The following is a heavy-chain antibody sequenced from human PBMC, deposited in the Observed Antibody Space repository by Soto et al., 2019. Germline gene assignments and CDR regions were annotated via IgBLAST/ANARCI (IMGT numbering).Heavy chain of an antibody. CDR3: ARTRIAARPGDDY. D-gene: IGHD6-6*01. J-gene: IGHJ4*02. V-gene: IGHV4-30-4*01. CDR1: GGSISSGDYY. Sequence: QVQLQESGPGLVKPSQTLSLTCTVSGGSISSGDYYWSWIRQPPAKGLEWNGYIYYSGSTYYNQSPKSRVTISVATSKNQFSLKLSSVTAADTAVYYCARTRIAARPGDDYWGQGTLVTVSS. CDR2: IYYSGST.